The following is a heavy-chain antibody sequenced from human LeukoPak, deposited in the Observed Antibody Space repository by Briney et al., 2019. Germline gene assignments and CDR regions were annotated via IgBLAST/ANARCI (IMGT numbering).Heavy chain of an antibody. CDR2: INPKRGVT. CDR3: ARERNYGDYGNAFDV. V-gene: IGHV1-2*02. J-gene: IGHJ3*01. Sequence: GASVKVSCEASGYTFTDYYIHWMRQAPGQGREWMGWINPKRGVTTYAQKFQGRVTMTRHTSTNTPYMELTRLRSDDTTIYYCARERNYGDYGNAFDVWGQGTKVTVSS. CDR1: GYTFTDYY. D-gene: IGHD4-17*01.